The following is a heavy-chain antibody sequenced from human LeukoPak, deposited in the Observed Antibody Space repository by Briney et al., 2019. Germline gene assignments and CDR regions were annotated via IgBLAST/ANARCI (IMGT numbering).Heavy chain of an antibody. V-gene: IGHV4-34*01. CDR3: ARQDRGSSGYYYDGDY. Sequence: SETLSLTCAVYGGSFSGYYWSWIRQPPGKGLEWIGEINHSGSTNYNPSLKSRVTISVDTSKNQFSLKLSSVTAADTAVYYCARQDRGSSGYYYDGDYWGQGTLVTVSS. CDR1: GGSFSGYY. D-gene: IGHD3-22*01. CDR2: INHSGST. J-gene: IGHJ4*02.